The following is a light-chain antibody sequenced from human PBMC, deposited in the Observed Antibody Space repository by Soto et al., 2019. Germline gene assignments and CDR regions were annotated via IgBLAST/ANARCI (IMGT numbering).Light chain of an antibody. V-gene: IGKV1-5*01. CDR1: QSVSSW. J-gene: IGKJ1*01. CDR3: QQYNSYST. CDR2: DAS. Sequence: DIQMTQSPSTLSASVGDRVTITCRASQSVSSWLAWYQQKPGKAPNLLIYDASSLESGVPSRFSGSGSDTEFTLTIHSLHPDDFATYYRQQYNSYSTFGQGTKVDIK.